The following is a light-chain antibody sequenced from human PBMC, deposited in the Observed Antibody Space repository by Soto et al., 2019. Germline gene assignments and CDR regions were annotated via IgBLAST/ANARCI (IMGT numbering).Light chain of an antibody. Sequence: AIRMTQSPSSFSASTGDRVTITCRASQGISSYLAWYQQKPGKAPKLLIYAAATLQRGAPSRFSASGSGTDFTLTISRLQSEDFATYYCQQYLSYPYTFGQGTKLEI. J-gene: IGKJ2*01. CDR2: AAA. CDR3: QQYLSYPYT. CDR1: QGISSY. V-gene: IGKV1-8*01.